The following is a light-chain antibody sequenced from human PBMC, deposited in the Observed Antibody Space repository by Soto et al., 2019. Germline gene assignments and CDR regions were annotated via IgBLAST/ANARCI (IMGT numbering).Light chain of an antibody. CDR1: QSLVFSDGITY. Sequence: DVVLTQSPLSLPVTLGQPASISCRSSQSLVFSDGITYLNWFHQRPGQSPRRLIYKVSNRDSGVPDRFSGSGSGHDFTLIISRVEAEDVGVYYCMQGTYWPPGTFGQGTRVEIE. J-gene: IGKJ1*01. CDR3: MQGTYWPPGT. V-gene: IGKV2-30*01. CDR2: KVS.